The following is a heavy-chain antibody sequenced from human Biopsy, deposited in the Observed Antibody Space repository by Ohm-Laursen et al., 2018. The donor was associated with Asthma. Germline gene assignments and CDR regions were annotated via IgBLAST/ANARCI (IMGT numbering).Heavy chain of an antibody. CDR3: ARTYYDFLTGQVNDAFAL. V-gene: IGHV1-3*01. Sequence: ASVKVSCNASGYTFINYAIHWVRQAPGQRLEWMGWIHAGDGNTKYSQKFQGRVTITRDTSASTAYMDLRSLRSEDTAMYYCARTYYDFLTGQVNDAFALWGQGTMVTVSS. CDR2: IHAGDGNT. J-gene: IGHJ3*01. D-gene: IGHD3-9*01. CDR1: GYTFINYA.